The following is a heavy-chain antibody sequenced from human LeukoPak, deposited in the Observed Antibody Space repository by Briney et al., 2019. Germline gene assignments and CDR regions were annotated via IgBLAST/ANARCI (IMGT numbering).Heavy chain of an antibody. CDR1: GGTFSSYA. CDR2: IIPIFGTA. CDR3: ATGAAAGIDY. J-gene: IGHJ4*02. D-gene: IGHD6-13*01. Sequence: SVKVSCKASGGTFSSYAISWVRQAPGQGLEWMGGIIPIFGTANYAQKFQGRVTMTEDTSTDTAYMELSSLRSEDTAVYYCATGAAAGIDYWGQGTLVTVSS. V-gene: IGHV1-69*06.